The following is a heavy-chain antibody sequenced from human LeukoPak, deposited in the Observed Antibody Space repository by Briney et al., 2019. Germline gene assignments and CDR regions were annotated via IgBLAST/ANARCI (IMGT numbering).Heavy chain of an antibody. V-gene: IGHV4-61*01. CDR1: GGSVSSGSYY. CDR3: ARGGSPSFNYDFWSGYYFDFDY. CDR2: IYYSGST. Sequence: SETLSLTCTVSGGSVSSGSYYWSWIRQPPGKGLEWIGYIYYSGSTNYNPSLKSRVTISVDTSKNQFSLKLSSVTAAGTAVYYCARGGSPSFNYDFWSGYYFDFDYWGQGTLVTVSS. J-gene: IGHJ4*02. D-gene: IGHD3-3*01.